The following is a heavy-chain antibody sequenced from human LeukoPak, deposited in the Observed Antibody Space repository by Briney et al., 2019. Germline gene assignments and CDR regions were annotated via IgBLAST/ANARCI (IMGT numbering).Heavy chain of an antibody. CDR3: ARRGREIYYFDY. V-gene: IGHV4-38-2*02. CDR1: GGSISSGYY. D-gene: IGHD2-21*01. Sequence: TSETLSLTCTVSGGSISSGYYWGWIRQPPGKGLEWIGSIYHSGSTYYNPPLKSRVTTSVDTSKNQFSLKLSSVTAADTAVYYCARRGREIYYFDYWGQGTLVTVSS. CDR2: IYHSGST. J-gene: IGHJ4*02.